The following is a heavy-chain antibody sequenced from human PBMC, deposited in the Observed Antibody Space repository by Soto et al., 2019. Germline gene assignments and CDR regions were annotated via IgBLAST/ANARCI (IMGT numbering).Heavy chain of an antibody. V-gene: IGHV1-69*02. CDR2: VLPFLDIT. D-gene: IGHD2-15*01. CDR1: GDTFSIYT. J-gene: IGHJ6*04. Sequence: SVKVSCKTSGDTFSIYTISWVRQAPGQGLEWMGRVLPFLDITSYAQKFQGRVTMTRDTSTSTVYMELSSLRSEDTAVYYCASRCSAGRSDYFGIDVWGEGTTVTVSS. CDR3: ASRCSAGRSDYFGIDV.